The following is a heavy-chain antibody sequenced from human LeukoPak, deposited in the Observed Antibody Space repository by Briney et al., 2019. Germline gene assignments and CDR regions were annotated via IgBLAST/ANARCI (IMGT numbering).Heavy chain of an antibody. CDR2: IYYSGST. Sequence: SQTLSLTCTVSGGSISSGGYYWSWLRQHPGTGLEWIGYIYYSGSTYYNPSLKSRVTISVDTSKNQFSLKLSSVTAADTAVYYCAREGAYRSSSADYWGQGTLVTVSS. CDR1: GGSISSGGYY. D-gene: IGHD6-13*01. V-gene: IGHV4-31*03. CDR3: AREGAYRSSSADY. J-gene: IGHJ4*02.